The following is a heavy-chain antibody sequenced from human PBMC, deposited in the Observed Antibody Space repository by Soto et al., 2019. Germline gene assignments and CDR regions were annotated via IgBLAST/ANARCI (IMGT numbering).Heavy chain of an antibody. CDR2: INYSGST. Sequence: SETLSLTCTVSGGSISSSSYYWGWIRQPPGKGLEWIGRINYSGSTNYNPSLKSRVTISVDTSKNQFSLKLSSVTAADTAVYYCTRDGGYSSSSGFDCWGQGTLVTVSS. J-gene: IGHJ4*02. V-gene: IGHV4-39*07. CDR1: GGSISSSSYY. D-gene: IGHD6-13*01. CDR3: TRDGGYSSSSGFDC.